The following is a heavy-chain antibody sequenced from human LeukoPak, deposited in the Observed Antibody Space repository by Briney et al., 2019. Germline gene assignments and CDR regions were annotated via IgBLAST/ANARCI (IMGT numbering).Heavy chain of an antibody. D-gene: IGHD4-17*01. CDR3: AKGTRDDYGDYFYFDY. CDR1: GFTVSSKY. J-gene: IGHJ4*02. V-gene: IGHV3-23*01. CDR2: ISGSGGST. Sequence: GGSLRLSCAASGFTVSSKYMSWVRQAPGKGLEWVSAISGSGGSTYYADSVKGRFTISRDNSKNTLYLQMNSLRAEDTAVYYCAKGTRDDYGDYFYFDYWGQGTLVTVSS.